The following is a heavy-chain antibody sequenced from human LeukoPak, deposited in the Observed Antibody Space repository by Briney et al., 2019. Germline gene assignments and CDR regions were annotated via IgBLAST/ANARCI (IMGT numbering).Heavy chain of an antibody. V-gene: IGHV4-4*07. Sequence: ASETLSLTCTVSGGSISSYYWSWIRQPAGKGLEWIGRIYTSGSTNYNPSLKSRVTMSVDTSKNQFSLKLSSVTAADTAVYYCARDPGYCSGGSCYSFPSGYFDYWGQGTLVTVSS. CDR1: GGSISSYY. CDR2: IYTSGST. D-gene: IGHD2-15*01. J-gene: IGHJ4*02. CDR3: ARDPGYCSGGSCYSFPSGYFDY.